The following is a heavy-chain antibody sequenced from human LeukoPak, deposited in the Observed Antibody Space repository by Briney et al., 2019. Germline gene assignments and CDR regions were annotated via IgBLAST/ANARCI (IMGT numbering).Heavy chain of an antibody. V-gene: IGHV3-21*01. CDR2: ITSSGHYI. Sequence: PGGSVTLFCAGSGFTFSSYSMIWVRQAPGKGLEWVSSITSSGHYISYADSVKGRFTISRDNAKNSLYLQMNSLRAEDTGVYYSARGFDAFDIWGQGT. CDR1: GFTFSSYS. CDR3: ARGFDAFDI. J-gene: IGHJ3*02.